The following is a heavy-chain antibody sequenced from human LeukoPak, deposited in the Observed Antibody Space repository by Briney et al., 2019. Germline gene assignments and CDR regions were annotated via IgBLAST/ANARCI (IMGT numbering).Heavy chain of an antibody. Sequence: SETLSLTCTVSGGSISSYYWSWIRQPAGKGLEWIGSIYYSGSTYYNPSLKSRVTISVDTSKNQFSLKLSSVTAADTAVYYCARHATYYYDSSGYPVIYFDYWGQGTLVTVSS. CDR1: GGSISSYY. CDR2: IYYSGST. J-gene: IGHJ4*02. V-gene: IGHV4-59*05. D-gene: IGHD3-22*01. CDR3: ARHATYYYDSSGYPVIYFDY.